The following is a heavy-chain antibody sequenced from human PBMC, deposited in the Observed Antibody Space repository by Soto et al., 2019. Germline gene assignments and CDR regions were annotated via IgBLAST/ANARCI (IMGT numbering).Heavy chain of an antibody. D-gene: IGHD6-19*01. CDR3: ARQGIAVAGELDY. J-gene: IGHJ4*02. V-gene: IGHV4-59*08. CDR1: GGSISNYY. Sequence: SETLSLICTVSGGSISNYYWSWIRQPPGKGLEWIGYIYYSGSTNYNPSLKSRVTISVDTSKNQFSLKLSSVTAADTAVYYCARQGIAVAGELDYWGQGTLVTVS. CDR2: IYYSGST.